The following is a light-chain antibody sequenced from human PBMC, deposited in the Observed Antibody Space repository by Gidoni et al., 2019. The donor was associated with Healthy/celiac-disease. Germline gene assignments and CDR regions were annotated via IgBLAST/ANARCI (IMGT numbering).Light chain of an antibody. V-gene: IGKV1-8*01. Sequence: AIRMTQSPSSLSASTGDRVTITCRACQGISSYLAWYQQKPGKAPKLLIYAASTLQSGVPSRFSGSGSGTDFTLTISCLQSEDFATYYCQPYYSYPWTFGQGTKVEIK. CDR1: QGISSY. J-gene: IGKJ1*01. CDR3: QPYYSYPWT. CDR2: AAS.